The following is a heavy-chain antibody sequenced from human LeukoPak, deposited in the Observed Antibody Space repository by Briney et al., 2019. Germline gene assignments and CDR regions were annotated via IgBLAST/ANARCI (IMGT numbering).Heavy chain of an antibody. V-gene: IGHV1-69*13. CDR2: IIPIFGTA. CDR3: ARDGGGSYFDSGENYYYYYGMDV. Sequence: ASVKVSCKASGGTFSSYAISWVRQAPGQGLEWMGGIIPIFGTANYAQKFQGRVTITADESTSTAYMELNSLRSEDTAVYYCARDGGGSYFDSGENYYYYYGMDVWGQGTRSPSP. J-gene: IGHJ6*02. D-gene: IGHD1-26*01. CDR1: GGTFSSYA.